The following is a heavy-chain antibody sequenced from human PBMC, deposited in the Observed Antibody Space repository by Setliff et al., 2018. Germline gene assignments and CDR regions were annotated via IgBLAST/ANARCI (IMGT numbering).Heavy chain of an antibody. CDR3: ARLWISYESNTYFYPKYFDF. V-gene: IGHV4-39*07. D-gene: IGHD3-22*01. Sequence: SETLSLTCTVSGASISTNSYYWGWIRQPPGKGLEWIGTLYYTGSTYYNPSLKSRVTISVDTSKNQFSLRLNSVTAADTAVYYCARLWISYESNTYFYPKYFDFWGQGTLVTVSS. CDR1: GASISTNSYY. J-gene: IGHJ4*02. CDR2: LYYTGST.